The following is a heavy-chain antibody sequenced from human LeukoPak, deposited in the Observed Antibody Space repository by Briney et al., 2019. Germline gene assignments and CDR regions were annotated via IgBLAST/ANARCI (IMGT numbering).Heavy chain of an antibody. J-gene: IGHJ6*02. CDR1: GYTFTGYY. CDR2: INPNSGGT. V-gene: IGHV1-2*02. CDR3: ARHRYYYDSSGYSKYGMDV. D-gene: IGHD3-22*01. Sequence: GSSVKVSCKASGYTFTGYYMHWVRQAPGQGLEWMGWINPNSGGTNYAQKFQGRVTMTRDTSISTAYMELSRLRSDDTAVYYCARHRYYYDSSGYSKYGMDVWGQGTTVTVSS.